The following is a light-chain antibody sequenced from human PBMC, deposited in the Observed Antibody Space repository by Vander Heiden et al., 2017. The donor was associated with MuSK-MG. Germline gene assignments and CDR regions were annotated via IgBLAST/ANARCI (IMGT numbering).Light chain of an antibody. Sequence: DIQMTQSPSSLSASVGDRVTITCRTSQSISTYLNWYQQKPGKAPKLLIYGISNLQGAVPSRLSGSGSGTDFTLTIIRLLPEDFATYYCRENYSTLSTFGPGTKLDVK. V-gene: IGKV1-39*01. CDR1: QSISTY. J-gene: IGKJ3*01. CDR3: RENYSTLST. CDR2: GIS.